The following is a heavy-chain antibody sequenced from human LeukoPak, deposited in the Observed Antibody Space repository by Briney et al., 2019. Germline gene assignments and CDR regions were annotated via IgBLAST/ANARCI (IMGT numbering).Heavy chain of an antibody. CDR1: GFTFSSYG. D-gene: IGHD6-13*01. CDR2: ISYDGSNK. Sequence: GGSLRLSCAASGFTFSSYGMHWVRQAPGKGLEWVAVISYDGSNKYYADSVKGRFTISRDNSKNTLYLQMNSLRAGDTAVYYCAKDVFGSSWYNSGDAFDIWGQGTMVTVSS. J-gene: IGHJ3*02. CDR3: AKDVFGSSWYNSGDAFDI. V-gene: IGHV3-30*18.